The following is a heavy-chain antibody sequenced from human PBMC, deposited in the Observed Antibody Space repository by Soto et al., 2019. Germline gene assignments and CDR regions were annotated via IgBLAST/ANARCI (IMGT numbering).Heavy chain of an antibody. V-gene: IGHV3-30*18. CDR2: ISYDGSNK. Sequence: VGSLRLSCAASGFTFSSYGMHWVRQAPGKGLEWVAVISYDGSNKYYADSVKGRFTISRDNSKNTLYLQMNSLRAEDTAVYYCAKEEYSSSSFDIFFDYWGQGTLVTVSS. D-gene: IGHD6-6*01. J-gene: IGHJ4*02. CDR3: AKEEYSSSSFDIFFDY. CDR1: GFTFSSYG.